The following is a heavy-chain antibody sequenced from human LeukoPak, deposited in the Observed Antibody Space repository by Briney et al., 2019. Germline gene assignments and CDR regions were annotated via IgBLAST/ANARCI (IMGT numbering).Heavy chain of an antibody. D-gene: IGHD3-3*01. V-gene: IGHV3-53*01. CDR3: ARLAWSTTDY. J-gene: IGHJ4*02. Sequence: GGSLRLSCAASGFTVSSNYMSWVRQAPGKGLEWVSVLYSDGTTYYTQSVKGRFTISRDNSKNTLYLQLNSLRVGDTAVYYCARLAWSTTDYWGQGTLVTVSS. CDR2: LYSDGTT. CDR1: GFTVSSNY.